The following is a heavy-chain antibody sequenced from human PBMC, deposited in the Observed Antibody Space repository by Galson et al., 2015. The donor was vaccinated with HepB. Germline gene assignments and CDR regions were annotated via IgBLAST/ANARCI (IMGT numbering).Heavy chain of an antibody. Sequence: SVKVSCKASGGTFKKEAISWVRQAPGQGLEWMGGISPMFRTANYAQKFQGRVTINADESTNTAYMELRSLRSEDTAVYYCARTFSGDSNLQYFFCWGQGTVVTVSS. V-gene: IGHV1-69*13. CDR2: ISPMFRTA. J-gene: IGHJ1*01. D-gene: IGHD3-3*01. CDR1: GGTFKKEA. CDR3: ARTFSGDSNLQYFFC.